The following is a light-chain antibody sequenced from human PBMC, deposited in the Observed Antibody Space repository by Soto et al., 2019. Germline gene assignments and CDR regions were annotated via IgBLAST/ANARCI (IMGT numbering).Light chain of an antibody. CDR3: AAWDDSLRDVV. J-gene: IGLJ2*01. CDR2: TDN. CDR1: SSNIGGNT. Sequence: QAVVTQPPSLSGTPGQRVTISCSGSSSNIGGNTVHWYQHLPGTAPKLLTYTDNQRPSGVPDRFSDSKSGTSASLAISGLRPEDEADYYCAAWDDSLRDVVFGAGTQLTVL. V-gene: IGLV1-47*02.